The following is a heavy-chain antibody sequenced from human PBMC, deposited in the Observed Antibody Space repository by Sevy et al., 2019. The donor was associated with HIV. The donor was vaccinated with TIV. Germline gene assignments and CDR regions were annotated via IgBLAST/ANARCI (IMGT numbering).Heavy chain of an antibody. Sequence: GGSLRLSCAASGFTFSNFWMSWVRQAPGKGLEFVANIKQDGSENFYADSVKGRFTISRDNAKNSLFLQMTNLRVEETAVYYCARDHPRTAPFDYWGQGTLVTVSS. CDR3: ARDHPRTAPFDY. CDR2: IKQDGSEN. D-gene: IGHD2-21*02. J-gene: IGHJ4*02. CDR1: GFTFSNFW. V-gene: IGHV3-7*03.